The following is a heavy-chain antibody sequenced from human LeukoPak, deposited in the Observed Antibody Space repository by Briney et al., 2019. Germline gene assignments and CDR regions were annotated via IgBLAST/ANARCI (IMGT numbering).Heavy chain of an antibody. CDR3: ARESIRGTRYYYYYMDV. D-gene: IGHD1-14*01. Sequence: PSETLSLTCTVSGGSISSYYWSWIRQPPGKGLEWIGYIYYSGSTNYNPSLKSRVTISVDTSKNQFSLKLSSVTAADTAVYYCARESIRGTRYYYYYMDVWGKGTTVTVSS. CDR1: GGSISSYY. V-gene: IGHV4-59*01. CDR2: IYYSGST. J-gene: IGHJ6*03.